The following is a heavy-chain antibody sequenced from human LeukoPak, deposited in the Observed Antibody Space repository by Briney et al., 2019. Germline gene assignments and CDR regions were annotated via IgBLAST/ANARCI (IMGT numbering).Heavy chain of an antibody. CDR2: ISWNSGSI. Sequence: PGGSLRLSCAASGFTFDDYAMHWVRQAPGKGLEWVSGISWNSGSIGYADSVKGRFTISRDNAENSLYLQMNSLRAEDTALYYCAKAQTGYSSGPDDYWGQGTLVTVSS. CDR1: GFTFDDYA. J-gene: IGHJ4*02. D-gene: IGHD6-19*01. V-gene: IGHV3-9*01. CDR3: AKAQTGYSSGPDDY.